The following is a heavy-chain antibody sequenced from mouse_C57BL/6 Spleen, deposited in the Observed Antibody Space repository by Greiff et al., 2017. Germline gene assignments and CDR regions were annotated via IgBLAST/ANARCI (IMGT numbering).Heavy chain of an antibody. CDR1: GYSITSDY. Sequence: EVHLVESGPGLAKPSQTLSLTCSVTGYSITSDYWNWIRKFPGNKLEYMGYISYSGSTYYNPSLKSRISITRDTSKNQYYLQLNSVTTEDTATYXCARYPLYYDYDQGYFDVWGTGTTVTVSS. CDR3: ARYPLYYDYDQGYFDV. D-gene: IGHD2-4*01. V-gene: IGHV3-8*01. CDR2: ISYSGST. J-gene: IGHJ1*03.